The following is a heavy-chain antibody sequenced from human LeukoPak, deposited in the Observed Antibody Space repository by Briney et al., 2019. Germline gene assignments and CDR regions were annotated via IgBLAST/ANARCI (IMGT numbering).Heavy chain of an antibody. J-gene: IGHJ3*02. CDR1: GGSISSYH. V-gene: IGHV4-59*12. CDR2: IYYSGST. D-gene: IGHD3-3*01. Sequence: SETLSLTCTVSGGSISSYHWSWFRQAPGKGLEWIGYIYYSGSTYYNPSLKSRVTISVDTSKNQFSLKLSSVTAADTAVYYCARVNRVVRSPCAFDIWGQGTMVTVSS. CDR3: ARVNRVVRSPCAFDI.